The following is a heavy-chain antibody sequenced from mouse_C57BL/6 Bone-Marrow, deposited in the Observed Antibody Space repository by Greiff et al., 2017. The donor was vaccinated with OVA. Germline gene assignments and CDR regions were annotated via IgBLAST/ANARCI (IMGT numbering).Heavy chain of an antibody. CDR2: IDPENGDT. J-gene: IGHJ2*01. D-gene: IGHD2-10*01. CDR1: GFNIKDDY. Sequence: EVQLQQSGAELVRPGASVKLSCTASGFNIKDDYMHWVKQRPEQGLEWIGWIDPENGDTEYASKFQGKATITADTSSNTAYLQLSSLTSDDTAVYYCTTPYYGNYEDYFDYWGQGTTLTVSS. V-gene: IGHV14-4*01. CDR3: TTPYYGNYEDYFDY.